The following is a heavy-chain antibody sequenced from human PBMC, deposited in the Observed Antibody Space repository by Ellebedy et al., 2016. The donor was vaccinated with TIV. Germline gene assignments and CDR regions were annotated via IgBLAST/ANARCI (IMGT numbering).Heavy chain of an antibody. CDR2: IYYSGST. V-gene: IGHV4-39*01. D-gene: IGHD6-19*01. J-gene: IGHJ4*02. CDR1: GGSISSSSYY. CDR3: ARRAVAGRIRGIDY. Sequence: MPSETLSLTCTVSGGSISSSSYYWGWHRQPPGKGLEWIGSIYYSGSTYYNPSLKSRVTISVDTSKNQFSLKLSSVTAADTAVYYCARRAVAGRIRGIDYWGQGTLVTVSS.